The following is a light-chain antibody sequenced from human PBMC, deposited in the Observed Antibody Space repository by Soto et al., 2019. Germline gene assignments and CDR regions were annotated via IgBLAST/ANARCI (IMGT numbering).Light chain of an antibody. J-gene: IGKJ2*01. CDR1: HTIFSQ. CDR3: QQSYSTPYT. CDR2: STS. Sequence: DIQMTQSPSSLSASVGDKVTITCRSSHTIFSQLNWYQQKPGKAPKVLIYSTSTLESGVPPRFGGSGSGTDFTLTISSLQPEDFVTYSCQQSYSTPYTFGRGTKVEIK. V-gene: IGKV1-39*01.